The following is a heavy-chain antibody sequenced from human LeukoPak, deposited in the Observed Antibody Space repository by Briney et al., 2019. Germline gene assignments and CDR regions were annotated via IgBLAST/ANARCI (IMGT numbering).Heavy chain of an antibody. CDR2: ISAYNGNT. D-gene: IGHD3-10*01. CDR3: AGVEVRGIPYYYYGMDV. CDR1: GYTFTSYG. Sequence: ASVKVSCKASGYTFTSYGISWVRQAPGQGLEWMGWISAYNGNTNYAQKLQGRVTMTTDTSTSTAYMELRSLRSDDTAVYYCAGVEVRGIPYYYYGMDVWGKGTTVTVSS. J-gene: IGHJ6*04. V-gene: IGHV1-18*04.